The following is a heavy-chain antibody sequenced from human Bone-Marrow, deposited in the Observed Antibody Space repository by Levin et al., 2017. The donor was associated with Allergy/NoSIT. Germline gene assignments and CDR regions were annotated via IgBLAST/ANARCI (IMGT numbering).Heavy chain of an antibody. Sequence: GGSLRLSCVASGFSFRNYAMSWVRQAPGKGLEWVSAITSAGNTYYADSVKGRFTVSRDNSKSTLFLQMTSLRVEDTAIYLCAKDVGETYWGQGTLVTVSS. J-gene: IGHJ4*02. D-gene: IGHD3-10*01. CDR3: AKDVGETY. CDR2: ITSAGNT. V-gene: IGHV3-23*01. CDR1: GFSFRNYA.